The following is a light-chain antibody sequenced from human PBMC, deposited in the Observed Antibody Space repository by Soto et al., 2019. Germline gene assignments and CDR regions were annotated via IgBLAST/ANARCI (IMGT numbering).Light chain of an antibody. CDR2: AAS. CDR1: QSFNTW. J-gene: IGKJ1*01. V-gene: IGKV1-5*01. CDR3: LQDHDDSWT. Sequence: DIQMTQSPSTLSASVGDRVTITCRASQSFNTWLAWYQQKPGKAPTLLIYAASNLQSGVPSRFRGSRSGTEFTLTVSSLQPEDFATYYCLQDHDDSWTFGQGTKVDIK.